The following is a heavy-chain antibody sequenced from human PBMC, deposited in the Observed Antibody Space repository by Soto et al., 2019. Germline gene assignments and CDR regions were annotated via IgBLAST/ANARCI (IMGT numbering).Heavy chain of an antibody. V-gene: IGHV3-7*03. CDR3: AKVLRACSGSSCYNYYYYGMDV. Sequence: GGSLRLSCAASGFTFSYYWMSWVRQAPGKGLEWVANIKQDGSEKYYMDSVKGRFTISRDNAKNSLYLQMNSLRAEDTAVYYCAKVLRACSGSSCYNYYYYGMDVWGQGTTVTVSS. CDR2: IKQDGSEK. D-gene: IGHD2-2*01. CDR1: GFTFSYYW. J-gene: IGHJ6*02.